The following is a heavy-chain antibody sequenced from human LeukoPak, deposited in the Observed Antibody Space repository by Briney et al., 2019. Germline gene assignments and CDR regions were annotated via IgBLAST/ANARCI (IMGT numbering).Heavy chain of an antibody. V-gene: IGHV1-69*13. CDR2: IIPIFGTA. Sequence: ASVKVSCKAPVGTFSSYAISWVRQAPGQGLEWMGGIIPIFGTANYAQKFQGRVTITADESTSTAYMELSSLRSEDTAVYYCARENADDSSGYYPFFDYWGQGTLVTVSS. D-gene: IGHD3-22*01. J-gene: IGHJ4*02. CDR3: ARENADDSSGYYPFFDY. CDR1: VGTFSSYA.